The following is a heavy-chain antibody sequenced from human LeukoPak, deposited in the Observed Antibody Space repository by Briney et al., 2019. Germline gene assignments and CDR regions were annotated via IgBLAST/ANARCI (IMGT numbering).Heavy chain of an antibody. V-gene: IGHV1-69*13. J-gene: IGHJ4*02. CDR3: ASGDILTGYFYFDY. Sequence: GASVKVSCKASGGTFSSYAISWVRQAPGQGLEWMGGIIPIFGTANYAQKFQGRVTITADESTSTAYMGLSSLRSEDTAVYYCASGDILTGYFYFDYWGQGTLVTVSS. D-gene: IGHD3-9*01. CDR1: GGTFSSYA. CDR2: IIPIFGTA.